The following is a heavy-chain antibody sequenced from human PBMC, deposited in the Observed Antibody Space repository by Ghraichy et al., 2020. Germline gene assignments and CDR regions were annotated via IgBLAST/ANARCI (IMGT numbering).Heavy chain of an antibody. J-gene: IGHJ4*02. Sequence: GGSLRLSCAASGFTFSSYDMSWVRQAPGKGLEWVSVINASGGRTKYADSVKGRFTISRDNSKNTLYMQMNSLRAEDTAVYYCAPDCGGGCSFSYYFEYWGKGTLVTVTS. CDR2: INASGGRT. V-gene: IGHV3-23*01. CDR1: GFTFSSYD. CDR3: APDCGGGCSFSYYFEY. D-gene: IGHD2-8*02.